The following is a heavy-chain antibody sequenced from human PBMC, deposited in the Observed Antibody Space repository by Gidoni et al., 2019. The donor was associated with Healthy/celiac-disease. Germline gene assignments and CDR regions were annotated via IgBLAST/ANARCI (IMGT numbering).Heavy chain of an antibody. V-gene: IGHV1-18*04. CDR3: ARDPRFLEWLGVANWFDP. CDR2: ISAYNGNT. CDR1: GYTFTSYG. J-gene: IGHJ5*02. D-gene: IGHD3-3*01. Sequence: VQLVQYGAEVQKPGASVKVSCKASGYTFTSYGISWVRQAPGQGLEWMGWISAYNGNTNYAQKLQGRVTMTTDTSTSTAYMELRSLRSDDTAVYYCARDPRFLEWLGVANWFDPWGQGTLVTVSS.